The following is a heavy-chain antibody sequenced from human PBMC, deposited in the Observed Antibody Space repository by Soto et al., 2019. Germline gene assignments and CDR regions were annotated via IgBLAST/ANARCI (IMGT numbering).Heavy chain of an antibody. CDR2: IYYSGST. CDR3: ARGGDLLWFGDDY. J-gene: IGHJ4*02. Sequence: PSETLSLTCTVSGGSISSGDYYWSWIRQPPGKGLEWIGYIYYSGSTYYNPSLKSRVTISVDTSKNQFSLKLSSVTAADTAVYYCARGGDLLWFGDDYWGQGTLVTVSS. V-gene: IGHV4-30-4*01. CDR1: GGSISSGDYY. D-gene: IGHD3-10*01.